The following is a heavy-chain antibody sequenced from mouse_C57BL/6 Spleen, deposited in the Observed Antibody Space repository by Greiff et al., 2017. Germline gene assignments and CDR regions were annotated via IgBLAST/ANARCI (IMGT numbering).Heavy chain of an antibody. J-gene: IGHJ3*01. Sequence: VQLQQSGAELVRPGASVTLSCKASGYTFTDYEMHWVKQTPVHGLEWIGAIDPETGGTAYNQTFKGKAILTADKSSSTAYMELRSLTSEDSAVYYCTGLRDYGSSWFAYGGQGTLVTVSA. V-gene: IGHV1-15*01. D-gene: IGHD1-1*01. CDR3: TGLRDYGSSWFAY. CDR1: GYTFTDYE. CDR2: IDPETGGT.